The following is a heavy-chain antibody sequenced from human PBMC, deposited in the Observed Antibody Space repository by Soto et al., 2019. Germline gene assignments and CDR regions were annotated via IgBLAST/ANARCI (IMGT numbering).Heavy chain of an antibody. CDR3: ARPLLRGYPDDAFDI. V-gene: IGHV4-39*01. J-gene: IGHJ3*02. CDR1: GGSISRSSYY. CDR2: IYYSGST. Sequence: SETLSLTCTVSGGSISRSSYYWGWIRQPPGKGLEWIGSIYYSGSTYYNPSLKSRVTISVDTSKNQFSLKLSSVTAADTAVYYCARPLLRGYPDDAFDIWGQGTMVTVSS. D-gene: IGHD5-18*01.